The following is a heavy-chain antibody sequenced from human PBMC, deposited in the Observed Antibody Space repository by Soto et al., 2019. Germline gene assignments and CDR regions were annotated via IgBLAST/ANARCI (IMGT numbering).Heavy chain of an antibody. CDR2: IMPVFPTP. Sequence: QVQLEQSGAEVLKPGSSVKVSSKASGGTFSSSAFSWVRQAPGQGLEWMGGIMPVFPTPDYAQKFQDRVTITADASTSTTNMELSGLRSEDTAIYYCARDKDRLQLGGNYYYILDVWVQGTTVIVSS. CDR1: GGTFSSSA. V-gene: IGHV1-69*12. D-gene: IGHD5-12*01. CDR3: ARDKDRLQLGGNYYYILDV. J-gene: IGHJ6*02.